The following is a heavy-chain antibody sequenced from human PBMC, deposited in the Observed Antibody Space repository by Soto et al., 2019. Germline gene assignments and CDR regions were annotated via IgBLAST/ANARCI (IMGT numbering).Heavy chain of an antibody. D-gene: IGHD3-10*01. CDR2: IPSDGSGT. J-gene: IGHJ4*02. CDR1: GFTFSTYW. CDR3: VRDTPGPGIDY. V-gene: IGHV3-74*01. Sequence: PGGSLRLSCAASGFTFSTYWMHWVRQVPGKGLEWLSHIPSDGSGTSYADSVKGRFTISRDNAENTVYLQMSSLRAEDTAVYYCVRDTPGPGIDYWGQGTLVTVSS.